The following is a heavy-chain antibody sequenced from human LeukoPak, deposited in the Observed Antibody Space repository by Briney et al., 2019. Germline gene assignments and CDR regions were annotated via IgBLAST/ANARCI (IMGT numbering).Heavy chain of an antibody. J-gene: IGHJ5*02. CDR3: ARVSTPLRFSNWFDP. V-gene: IGHV4-59*01. D-gene: IGHD3-3*01. Sequence: PSETLSLTCTVSGGSISTYYWNWIRQPPGKGLEWIGYIYHSGSTNYNPSLKSRVTISIDTSKNQFSLKLSSVTAADTAVYFCARVSTPLRFSNWFDPWGQGTLVTVSS. CDR1: GGSISTYY. CDR2: IYHSGST.